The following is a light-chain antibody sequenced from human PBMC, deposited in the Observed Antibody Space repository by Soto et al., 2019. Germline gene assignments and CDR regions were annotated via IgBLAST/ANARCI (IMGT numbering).Light chain of an antibody. J-gene: IGKJ2*01. Sequence: EIVLTQSPGTLSLSPGERATLSCRASQSVSSSSLAWYQQKPGQAPRLLSYGASSRATGIPDRFSGSGSGTDFTLTSSRLAPEDFAVYYCQQYGRSPYTFGQGTPLEIK. V-gene: IGKV3-20*01. CDR3: QQYGRSPYT. CDR1: QSVSSSS. CDR2: GAS.